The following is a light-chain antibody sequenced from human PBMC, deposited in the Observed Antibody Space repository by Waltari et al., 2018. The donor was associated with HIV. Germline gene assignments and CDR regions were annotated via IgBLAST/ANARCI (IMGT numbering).Light chain of an antibody. CDR3: TSYRSDTALV. V-gene: IGLV2-14*01. J-gene: IGLJ1*01. CDR2: EVS. CDR1: SSDVGYYDY. Sequence: QSALTQPASVSGSPGQSITISCTGTSSDVGYYDYVSWYQQPPGKAPRLMIYEVSNRPSGVSNRVSGSKSGNTASLTISGLQAEDEADYYCTSYRSDTALVFGTGTKVTVL.